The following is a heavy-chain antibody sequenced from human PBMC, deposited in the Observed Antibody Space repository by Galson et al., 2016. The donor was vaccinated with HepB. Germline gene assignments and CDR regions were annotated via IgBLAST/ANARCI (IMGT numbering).Heavy chain of an antibody. CDR3: AKDLGFLEWLFFDSYYYYDMDV. D-gene: IGHD3-3*01. J-gene: IGHJ6*02. CDR1: GFTFSSYA. V-gene: IGHV3-23*01. CDR2: ISGSGGIT. Sequence: SLRLSCAASGFTFSSYAMSWVRQAPGKGLEWVSAISGSGGITYYADSVKGRCTISRDNSKNTLYLQMNSLRAEDTAVYYCAKDLGFLEWLFFDSYYYYDMDVWGQGTTVTVSS.